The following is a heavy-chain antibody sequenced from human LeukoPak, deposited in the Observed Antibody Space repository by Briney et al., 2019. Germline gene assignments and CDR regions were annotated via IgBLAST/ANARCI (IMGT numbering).Heavy chain of an antibody. V-gene: IGHV4-34*01. CDR1: DGSFSGYY. Sequence: SETLSLTCAVYDGSFSGYYWSWIRQPPGKGLEWIGEINHSGSTNYNPSLKSRVTISVDTSKNQFSLKLSSVTAADTAVYYCATNGDRPDDAFDIWGQGTMVTVSS. CDR2: INHSGST. CDR3: ATNGDRPDDAFDI. J-gene: IGHJ3*02. D-gene: IGHD4-17*01.